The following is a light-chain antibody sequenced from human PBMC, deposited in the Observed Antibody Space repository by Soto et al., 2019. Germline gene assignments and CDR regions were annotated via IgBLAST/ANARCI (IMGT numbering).Light chain of an antibody. Sequence: PGVRATRSCRASQSVSSYLAWYQQRPGQAPRLLIYDASNRATGIPARFSGSGSGTDFTHTISLRSADDFAIDYRLHGSNGPPLRVGQGTRLEI. V-gene: IGKV3-11*01. CDR3: LHGSNGPPLR. CDR2: DAS. J-gene: IGKJ5*01. CDR1: QSVSSY.